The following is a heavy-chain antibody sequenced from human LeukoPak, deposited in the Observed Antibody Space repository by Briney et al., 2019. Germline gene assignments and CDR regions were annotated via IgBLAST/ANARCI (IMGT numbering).Heavy chain of an antibody. CDR3: ARRHVVYTSSSDTYYFDY. V-gene: IGHV4-61*01. J-gene: IGHJ4*02. D-gene: IGHD6-6*01. Sequence: KPSETLSLTCTVSGGSISSSSYYWSWIRQPPGKGLECIGSIYYSGTTKYNPSLKSRVTISVDTSKNQLSLKLSSVPAADTAVYYCARRHVVYTSSSDTYYFDYWGQGTMVTVSS. CDR1: GGSISSSSYY. CDR2: IYYSGTT.